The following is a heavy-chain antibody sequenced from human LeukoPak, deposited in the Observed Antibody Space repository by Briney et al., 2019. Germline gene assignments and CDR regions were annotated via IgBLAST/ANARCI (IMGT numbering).Heavy chain of an antibody. CDR3: ARRPGRYSGYDYLDY. D-gene: IGHD5-12*01. CDR1: LHRCPIYW. CDR2: NYPGDSDT. J-gene: IGHJ4*02. V-gene: IGHV5-51*01. Sequence: SLKILCKAPLHRCPIYWLAWAPPTPGKGLEWIGINYPGDSDTRYSPSFQGQVTISADKSISTAYLQWSSLKASDTAMYSCARRPGRYSGYDYLDYWGQGTLVTVSS.